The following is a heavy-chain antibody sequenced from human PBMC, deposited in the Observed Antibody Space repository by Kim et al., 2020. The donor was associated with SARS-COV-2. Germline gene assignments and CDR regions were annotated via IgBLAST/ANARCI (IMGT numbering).Heavy chain of an antibody. D-gene: IGHD6-25*01. CDR1: GASVSSGSFY. Sequence: SETLSLTCSVSGASVSSGSFYWSWIRQPPGKGLEFITYIYYSGNTHNNPSLKSRVTISLDTSKNQFSLELSSVTAADTAVYFCARGLWGAAAFDYWGQGTLVTVSS. V-gene: IGHV4-61*01. CDR3: ARGLWGAAAFDY. J-gene: IGHJ4*02. CDR2: IYYSGNT.